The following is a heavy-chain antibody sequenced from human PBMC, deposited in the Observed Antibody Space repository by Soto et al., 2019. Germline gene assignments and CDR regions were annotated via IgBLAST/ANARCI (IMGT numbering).Heavy chain of an antibody. CDR1: GFTFSSYS. D-gene: IGHD2-2*01. Sequence: PGGSLRLSCAASGFTFSSYSMNWVRQAPGKGLEWVSSISSSSSYIYYADSVKGRFTISRDNAKNSLYLQMNSLRAEDTAVYYCARSSVPAAMGYYYYYGMDVWGQGTTVTVS. J-gene: IGHJ6*02. CDR3: ARSSVPAAMGYYYYYGMDV. CDR2: ISSSSSYI. V-gene: IGHV3-21*01.